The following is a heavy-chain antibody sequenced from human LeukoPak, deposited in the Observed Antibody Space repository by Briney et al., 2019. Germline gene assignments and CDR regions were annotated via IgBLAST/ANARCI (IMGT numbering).Heavy chain of an antibody. CDR3: ARLKAVAGMNLPTDY. J-gene: IGHJ4*02. CDR2: ISYDGSNK. CDR1: GFTLSSYA. V-gene: IGHV3-30*04. Sequence: GGSLRLSCAASGFTLSSYAMSWVRQGPGKGLEWVALISYDGSNKNYADSVKGRFTISRDNSKNTLYLHMNSLRAEDTAVYYCARLKAVAGMNLPTDYWGQGTLVTVSS. D-gene: IGHD6-19*01.